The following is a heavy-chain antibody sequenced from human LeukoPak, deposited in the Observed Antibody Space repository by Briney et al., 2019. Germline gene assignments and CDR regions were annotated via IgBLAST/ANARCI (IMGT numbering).Heavy chain of an antibody. CDR3: AKDDNGPQDN. CDR2: IRFEASKK. CDR1: GSSFDNYG. J-gene: IGHJ4*02. V-gene: IGHV3-30*02. Sequence: PGGSLRLSCVASGSSFDNYGMHWVRQAPGKGLEWVSLIRFEASKKFYAPSVKGRFTISRDNSKNTLYLQMNSLRVEDTALYYCAKDDNGPQDNWGQGTLVTVPS. D-gene: IGHD1-14*01.